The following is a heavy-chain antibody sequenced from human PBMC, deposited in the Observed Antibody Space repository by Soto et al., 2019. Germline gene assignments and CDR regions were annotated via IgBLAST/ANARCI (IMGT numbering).Heavy chain of an antibody. Sequence: EVQLLDSGGGLVQPGGSLRLSCAASGFTFRTYAMSWVRQAPGKGLEWVSTISDSGTTYYAISVKGRFTISRDNSRNTLDLQMNILRVEDTAVYYCAKGGEGSCSRTSCLYFSDSWGQGTLVTVSS. V-gene: IGHV3-23*01. CDR3: AKGGEGSCSRTSCLYFSDS. CDR1: GFTFRTYA. J-gene: IGHJ5*02. D-gene: IGHD2-2*01. CDR2: ISDSGTT.